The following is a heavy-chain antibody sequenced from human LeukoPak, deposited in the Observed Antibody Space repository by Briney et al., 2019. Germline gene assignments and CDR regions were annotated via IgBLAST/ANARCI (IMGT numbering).Heavy chain of an antibody. J-gene: IGHJ4*02. CDR1: GFTFSSYG. Sequence: PGRSLRLSCAASGFTFSSYGMHWVRQAPGKGLEWVAVIWYDGSNKYYADSVKGRFTISRDNSKNTLYLQMNSLRAEDTAVYYCARDRTVTTLGTFDYWGQGTLVTVSS. V-gene: IGHV3-33*01. CDR2: IWYDGSNK. D-gene: IGHD4-17*01. CDR3: ARDRTVTTLGTFDY.